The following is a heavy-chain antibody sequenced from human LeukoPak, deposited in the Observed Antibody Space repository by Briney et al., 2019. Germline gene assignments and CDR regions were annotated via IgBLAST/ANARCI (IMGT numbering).Heavy chain of an antibody. Sequence: GGSLRLSCAASGFTFSSYAMSWVRQAPRKGLEWVSGISGSGGSTYYADSVKGRFTISRDNSKNTLYLQMNSLRAEDTAVYYCAKDRSSGGSCYNFWGQGTLVTVSS. D-gene: IGHD2-15*01. CDR1: GFTFSSYA. V-gene: IGHV3-23*01. CDR2: ISGSGGST. CDR3: AKDRSSGGSCYNF. J-gene: IGHJ4*02.